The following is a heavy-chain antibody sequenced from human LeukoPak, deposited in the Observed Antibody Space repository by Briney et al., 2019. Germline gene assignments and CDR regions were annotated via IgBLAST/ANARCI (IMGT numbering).Heavy chain of an antibody. V-gene: IGHV3-30*03. J-gene: IGHJ4*02. CDR1: GFTFSSYG. CDR2: ISYDGSDS. CDR3: ATRVSTSRSFDY. Sequence: GKSLRLSCVASGFTFSSYGMHWVRQAPGKGPEWVAVISYDGSDSYYANFVKGRFTISRDNTKNTLYLQMNSLRAEDTAVYYCATRVSTSRSFDYWGQGTLVTVSS.